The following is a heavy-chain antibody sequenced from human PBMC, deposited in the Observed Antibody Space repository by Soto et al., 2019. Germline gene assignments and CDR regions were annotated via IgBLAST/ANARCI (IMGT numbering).Heavy chain of an antibody. V-gene: IGHV1-69*01. Sequence: QVQLVQSGAEVKKPGSSVKVSCKASGGTFSSYAISWVRPAPGQGLEWMGGIIPIFGTANYAQKFQGRVTITADESTSPAYMELSSVRSEDTAVYYCARDRSTVGVGGRDRGDYWGQGALVTVSS. CDR2: IIPIFGTA. D-gene: IGHD2-15*01. CDR1: GGTFSSYA. CDR3: ARDRSTVGVGGRDRGDY. J-gene: IGHJ4*02.